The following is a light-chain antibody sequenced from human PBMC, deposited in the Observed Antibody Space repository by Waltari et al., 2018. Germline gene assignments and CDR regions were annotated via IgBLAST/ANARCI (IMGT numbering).Light chain of an antibody. Sequence: QSALTQPASVSGSPGTLITNSCTGTRSDLGGYNYFSWYQQHPGKGPKLMIYDVNNRPAGVSNRFSGSKSGNTASLTISGLQAEDEADYYCSSYTSTSTYVFGGGTKVTVL. CDR1: RSDLGGYNY. J-gene: IGLJ1*01. CDR3: SSYTSTSTYV. V-gene: IGLV2-14*03. CDR2: DVN.